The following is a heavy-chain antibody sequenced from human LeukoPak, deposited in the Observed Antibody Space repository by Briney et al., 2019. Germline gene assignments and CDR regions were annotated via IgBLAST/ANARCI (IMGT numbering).Heavy chain of an antibody. CDR1: GYTFTSYG. CDR3: ARDVRAVAGHFDY. D-gene: IGHD6-19*01. J-gene: IGHJ4*02. V-gene: IGHV1-18*01. Sequence: ASVKVSCKASGYTFTSYGINWLRQAPGQGLEWMGWISTYKGNTNYAQKFQGRVTMTRDTSISTAYMELSRLRSDDTAVYYCARDVRAVAGHFDYWGQGTLVTVSS. CDR2: ISTYKGNT.